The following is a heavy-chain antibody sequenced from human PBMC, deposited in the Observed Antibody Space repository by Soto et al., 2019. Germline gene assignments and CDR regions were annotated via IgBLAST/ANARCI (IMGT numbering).Heavy chain of an antibody. CDR2: ISYDESKK. V-gene: IGHV3-30*18. J-gene: IGHJ4*02. CDR1: GFTFSPYG. CDR3: AKDHYRGYSYAHDY. D-gene: IGHD5-18*01. Sequence: QVPLVESGGGVVQPGRSLRLSCAASGFTFSPYGMHWVRQAPGKGLEWVALISYDESKKFYADSVKGRFTISRDNSKNTVYLQMNSLRAEDTAVYYCAKDHYRGYSYAHDYWGQGTLVTVSS.